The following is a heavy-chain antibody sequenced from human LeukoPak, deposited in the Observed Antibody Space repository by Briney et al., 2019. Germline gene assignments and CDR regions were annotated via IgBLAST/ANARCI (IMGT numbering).Heavy chain of an antibody. J-gene: IGHJ4*02. D-gene: IGHD5-24*01. CDR1: GFTFSSYA. V-gene: IGHV3-23*01. CDR2: ISGRGDNT. Sequence: GGSLRLSCAASGFTFSSYAMSWVRQAPGKGLEWVSGISGRGDNTSYADSVKGRFTVSRDNSKNTLYLQMNSLRAEDTAVYYCAKRPRWLQFHYWGQGTLVAVSS. CDR3: AKRPRWLQFHY.